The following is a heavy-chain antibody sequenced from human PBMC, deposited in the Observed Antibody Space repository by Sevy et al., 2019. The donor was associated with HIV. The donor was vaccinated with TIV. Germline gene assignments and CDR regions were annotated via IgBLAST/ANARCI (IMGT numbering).Heavy chain of an antibody. D-gene: IGHD2-21*02. CDR3: ARDLRVGCGGDCYSHYYGMDV. J-gene: IGHJ6*02. CDR2: INPNSGGT. V-gene: IGHV1-2*02. CDR1: GYTFTGYY. Sequence: ASVKVSCKASGYTFTGYYMHWVRQAPGRGLEWMGWINPNSGGTNYAQKFQGRVTMTRDTSISTAYMELSRLRSDDTAVYYCARDLRVGCGGDCYSHYYGMDVWGQGTTVTVSS.